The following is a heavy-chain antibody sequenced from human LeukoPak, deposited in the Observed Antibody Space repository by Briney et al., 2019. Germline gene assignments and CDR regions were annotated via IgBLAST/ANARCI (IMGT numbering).Heavy chain of an antibody. V-gene: IGHV4-34*01. CDR2: INHSGST. J-gene: IGHJ3*02. CDR1: GGSFSDYY. Sequence: SETLSLTCAVYGGSFSDYYWSWIRQTPGKGLEWIGEINHSGSTNYNPSLKSRVTISVDTSKNQFSLKLSSVTAADTAVYYCAREIVVGAFDIWGQGTMVTVSS. D-gene: IGHD3-22*01. CDR3: AREIVVGAFDI.